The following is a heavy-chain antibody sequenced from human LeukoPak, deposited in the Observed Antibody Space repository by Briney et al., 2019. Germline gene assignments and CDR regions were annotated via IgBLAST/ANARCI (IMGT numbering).Heavy chain of an antibody. CDR2: IKQDGSEK. CDR3: ARDPPLLHHCMDV. J-gene: IGHJ6*03. V-gene: IGHV3-7*01. CDR1: GFTFSSYW. Sequence: PGGSLRLSCAASGFTFSSYWMSWVRQAPGKGLEWAANIKQDGSEKYYVDSVKGRFTISRDNAKNSLYLQMNSLRAEDTAVYYCARDPPLLHHCMDVWGKGTTVTVSS.